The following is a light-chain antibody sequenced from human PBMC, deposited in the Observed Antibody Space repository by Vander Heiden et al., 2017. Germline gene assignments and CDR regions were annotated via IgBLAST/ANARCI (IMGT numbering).Light chain of an antibody. CDR3: QSADSSGSYGV. Sequence: SYELTQPPSVPVSPGQTATNTCSGDALPKQSGHWYQHHPGQPPVRVIYEDSERPSGILERFSGSNSGTPVTLTISGVQAEDEAYYYCQSADSSGSYGVFGGGTKLTAL. J-gene: IGLJ2*01. CDR2: EDS. CDR1: ALPKQS. V-gene: IGLV3-25*03.